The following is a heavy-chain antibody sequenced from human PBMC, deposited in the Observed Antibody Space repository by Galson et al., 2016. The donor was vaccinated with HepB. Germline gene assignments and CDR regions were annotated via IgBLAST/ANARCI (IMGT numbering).Heavy chain of an antibody. CDR3: ARARRESGDYVGGLGPTSFCFDLWGQGTQVAVSSGMDV. V-gene: IGHV4-61*01. CDR2: IYYGGTT. CDR1: GGSVNSANYY. J-gene: IGHJ6*02. Sequence: SETLSLTCTVSGGSVNSANYYWNWIRQPPGKGLEWIGYIYYGGTTNHIPSLKSRVTISIDTSNNPFFLSLTSVTAADTAVYYCARARRESGDYVGGLGPTSFCFDLWGQGTQVAVSSGMDVWDQGTTVTVSS. D-gene: IGHD3-16*01.